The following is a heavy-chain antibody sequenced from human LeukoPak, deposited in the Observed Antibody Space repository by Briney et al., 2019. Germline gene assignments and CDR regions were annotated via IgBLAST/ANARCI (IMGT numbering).Heavy chain of an antibody. Sequence: GGSLRLSCAASGFTFSSYTMSWVRQAPGKGLEWVSAISGSGGSTYYADSVKGRFTISRDNSKNTLYLQMNSLRAEDTAVYYCAKASSGWDQYYYYYMDVWGKGTTVTVSS. CDR2: ISGSGGST. J-gene: IGHJ6*03. CDR1: GFTFSSYT. D-gene: IGHD6-19*01. V-gene: IGHV3-23*01. CDR3: AKASSGWDQYYYYYMDV.